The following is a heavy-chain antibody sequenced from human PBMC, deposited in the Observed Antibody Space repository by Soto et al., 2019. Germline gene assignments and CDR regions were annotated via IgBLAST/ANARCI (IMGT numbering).Heavy chain of an antibody. CDR1: GGSISSSNW. CDR3: AYAPSVATNWFDP. Sequence: QVQLQESGPGLVKPSGTLSLTCSVSGGSISSSNWCSGFRQPPGKGLEWMGEIYHSGSTNYNPYLKSRVNISVDKSKNQFSLTLSSVTAADTAVYYCAYAPSVATNWFDPWGQGTLVTVSS. J-gene: IGHJ5*02. D-gene: IGHD2-15*01. V-gene: IGHV4-4*02. CDR2: IYHSGST.